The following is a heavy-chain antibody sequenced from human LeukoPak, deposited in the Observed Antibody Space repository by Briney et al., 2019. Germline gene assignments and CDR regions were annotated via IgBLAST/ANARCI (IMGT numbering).Heavy chain of an antibody. D-gene: IGHD2-2*01. J-gene: IGHJ6*02. Sequence: PSETLSLTCAVYGGSFSGYYWSRIRQPPGKGLEWIGEINHSGSTNYNPSLKSRVTISVDTSKNQFSLKLSSVTAADTAVYYCARGPTRYQLPNPPYLYGMDVWGQGTTVTVSS. CDR1: GGSFSGYY. CDR2: INHSGST. V-gene: IGHV4-34*01. CDR3: ARGPTRYQLPNPPYLYGMDV.